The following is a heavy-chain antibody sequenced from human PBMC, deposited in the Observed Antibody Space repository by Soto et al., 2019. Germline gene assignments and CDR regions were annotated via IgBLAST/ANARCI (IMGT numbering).Heavy chain of an antibody. CDR1: GFTFSSYG. D-gene: IGHD5-18*01. CDR3: VRDRHGGYSYGDY. CDR2: IWYDGSNK. Sequence: QVQLVESGGGVVQPGRSLRLSCAASGFTFSSYGMHWVRQAPGKGLEWVAVIWYDGSNKYYADSVKGRFTISRDNSKNTLYLQMNSLRAEDTAVYYCVRDRHGGYSYGDYWGQGTLVTVSS. V-gene: IGHV3-33*01. J-gene: IGHJ4*02.